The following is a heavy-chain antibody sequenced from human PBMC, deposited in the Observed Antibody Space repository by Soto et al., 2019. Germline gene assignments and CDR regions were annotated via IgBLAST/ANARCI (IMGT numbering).Heavy chain of an antibody. J-gene: IGHJ4*02. CDR2: LSGSGTST. V-gene: IGHV3-23*01. D-gene: IGHD6-19*01. CDR3: APATTNGGWFNPFDS. CDR1: GFTFSSYG. Sequence: PGSSLRLSCSASGFTFSSYGMHWVLQAPGKGLEWVSGLSGSGTSTYYADSVKGRFTISGDNSRDTLFLQMNSLTADDTAVYYCAPATTNGGWFNPFDSWGQGALVTVSS.